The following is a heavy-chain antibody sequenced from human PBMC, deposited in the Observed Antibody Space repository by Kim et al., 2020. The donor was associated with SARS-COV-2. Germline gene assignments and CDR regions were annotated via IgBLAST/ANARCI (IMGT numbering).Heavy chain of an antibody. CDR1: GGSISSGGYY. CDR3: ARAPRGIVVDAFDI. D-gene: IGHD6-19*01. J-gene: IGHJ3*02. V-gene: IGHV4-31*03. Sequence: SETLSLTCTVSGGSISSGGYYWSWIRQHPGKGLEWIGYIYYSGSTYYNPSLKSRVTISVDTSKNQFSLKLSSVTAADTAVYYCARAPRGIVVDAFDIWGQGTMVTVSS. CDR2: IYYSGST.